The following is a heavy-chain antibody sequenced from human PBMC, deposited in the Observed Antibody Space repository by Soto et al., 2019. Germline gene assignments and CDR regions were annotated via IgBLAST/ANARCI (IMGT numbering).Heavy chain of an antibody. J-gene: IGHJ3*02. D-gene: IGHD3-22*01. CDR1: GYTFTGYY. Sequence: ASVKVSCKASGYTFTGYYMHWVRQAPGQGLEWMGWINPNSGGTNYAQKFQGWVTMTRDTSISTAYMELSRLRSDDTAVYYCSIDLYDSSGYYYGAFDIWGQGTMVTVSS. V-gene: IGHV1-2*04. CDR3: SIDLYDSSGYYYGAFDI. CDR2: INPNSGGT.